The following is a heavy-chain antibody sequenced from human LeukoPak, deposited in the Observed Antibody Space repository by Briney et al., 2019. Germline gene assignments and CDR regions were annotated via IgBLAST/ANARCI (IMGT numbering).Heavy chain of an antibody. D-gene: IGHD6-13*01. CDR1: GFTFSSYS. J-gene: IGHJ4*02. V-gene: IGHV3-21*01. Sequence: GGSLRLSCAASGFTFSSYSMNWVRQAPGKGLEWVSSISSSSSYIYYADSVKGRFTISRDNAKNSLYLQMNSLRAEDTAVYYCARDQPQQQLGGTDFDYWGQGTLVTVSS. CDR3: ARDQPQQQLGGTDFDY. CDR2: ISSSSSYI.